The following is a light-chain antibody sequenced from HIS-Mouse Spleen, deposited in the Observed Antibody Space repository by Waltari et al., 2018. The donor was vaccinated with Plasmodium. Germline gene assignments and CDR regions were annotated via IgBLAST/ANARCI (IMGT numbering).Light chain of an antibody. Sequence: EIVLTQSPGTLSLSPGERATLSCRASQSVSSSYLAWYQQKPGQAPRRLVLGASSRATGIPQWFSGSGPGTDFTLTIGRLEPEDFAVYYCQQYGSSPITFGQGTRLEIK. CDR1: QSVSSSY. CDR3: QQYGSSPIT. V-gene: IGKV3-20*01. CDR2: GAS. J-gene: IGKJ5*01.